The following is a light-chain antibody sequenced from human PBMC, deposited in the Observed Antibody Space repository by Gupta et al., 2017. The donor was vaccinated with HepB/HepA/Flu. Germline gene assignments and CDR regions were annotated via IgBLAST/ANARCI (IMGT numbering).Light chain of an antibody. CDR2: DAS. Sequence: EIVLTQSPATLSLSPGEGTTLSCRASQSVGSALAWYQQKPGQAPRLLIYDASNRGTGVPPTLSSSSSSRAFSLTMISRVPEDFVVNYCYHRWDWAPSFGSGTKVDIK. J-gene: IGKJ3*01. CDR3: YHRWDWAPS. V-gene: IGKV3-11*02. CDR1: QSVGSA.